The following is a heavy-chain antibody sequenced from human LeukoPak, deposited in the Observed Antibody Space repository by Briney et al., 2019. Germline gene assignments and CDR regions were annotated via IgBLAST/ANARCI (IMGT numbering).Heavy chain of an antibody. CDR2: ISSSGSTI. CDR1: GFTFSDYY. CDR3: ARERVLGGYYYYMDV. Sequence: GGSLRLSCAASGFTFSDYYMSWIRQAPGKGLEWVSYISSSGSTIYYADSVKGRFTISRDNAKNSLYLQMNSLRAEDTAVYYCARERVLGGYYYYMDVWGKGTTVTVSS. D-gene: IGHD3-16*01. V-gene: IGHV3-11*04. J-gene: IGHJ6*03.